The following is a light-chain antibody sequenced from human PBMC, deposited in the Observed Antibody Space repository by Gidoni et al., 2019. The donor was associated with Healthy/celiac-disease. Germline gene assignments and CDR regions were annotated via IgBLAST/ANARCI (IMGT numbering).Light chain of an antibody. V-gene: IGLV3-19*01. CDR2: GKN. CDR3: NSRDSSGNLVV. CDR1: SLRSYY. J-gene: IGLJ2*01. Sequence: LGQTVRITCPGDSLRSYYASWYQQKPGQAPVLVIYGKNNRPSGIPDRFSGSSSGNTASLTIPGAQAEDEADYYCNSRDSSGNLVVFGGGTKLTVL.